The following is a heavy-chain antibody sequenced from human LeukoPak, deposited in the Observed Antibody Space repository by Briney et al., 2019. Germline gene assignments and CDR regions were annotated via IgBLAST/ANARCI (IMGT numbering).Heavy chain of an antibody. CDR1: GFTLSSYW. CDR3: ARHYYDSSGYYLSYYYYGMDV. D-gene: IGHD3-22*01. J-gene: IGHJ6*02. Sequence: GGSLRLSCAASGFTLSSYWMSWVRQAQGKGLEWVANIKQDGSEKYYVDSVKGRFTISRDNAKNSLYLQMNSLRAEDTAVYHCARHYYDSSGYYLSYYYYGMDVWGQGTTVTVSS. CDR2: IKQDGSEK. V-gene: IGHV3-7*01.